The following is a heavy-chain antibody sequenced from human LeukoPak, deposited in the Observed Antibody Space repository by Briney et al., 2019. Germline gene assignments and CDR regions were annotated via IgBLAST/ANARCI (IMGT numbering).Heavy chain of an antibody. CDR2: IYYSGRT. CDR1: GGSISSYY. D-gene: IGHD6-13*01. CDR3: ARNLIPEQLVLNF. Sequence: SETLSPTCSVSGGSISSYYWSWLRQPPGKGLEWIGYIYYSGRTSYNPSLKSRVTMSVDTSKNQFSLNLRSVTPEDTAVYYCARNLIPEQLVLNFWGQGTLVTVSS. V-gene: IGHV4-59*01. J-gene: IGHJ4*02.